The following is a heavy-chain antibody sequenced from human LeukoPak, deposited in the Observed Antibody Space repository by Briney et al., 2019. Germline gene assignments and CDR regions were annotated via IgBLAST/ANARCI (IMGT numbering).Heavy chain of an antibody. D-gene: IGHD5-12*01. CDR1: GYTFTGYY. CDR3: ARGSGYLDIVAPRDY. V-gene: IGHV1-2*02. CDR2: INPNSGDT. Sequence: ASVKVSCKATGYTFTGYYMHWVRQAPGQGLEWMGWINPNSGDTNFAQEFQGRVTMTRDTSISTAYMELGRLRSDDTAVYYCARGSGYLDIVAPRDYWGQGTLVTVSS. J-gene: IGHJ4*02.